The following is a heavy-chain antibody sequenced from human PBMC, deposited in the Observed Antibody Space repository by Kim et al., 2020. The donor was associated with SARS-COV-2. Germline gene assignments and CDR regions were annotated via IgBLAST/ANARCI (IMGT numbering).Heavy chain of an antibody. CDR3: ARLSYSSGWYSRWFDS. J-gene: IGHJ5*01. CDR2: IDPSDSYT. V-gene: IGHV5-10-1*01. Sequence: GESLKISCKGSGYSFTSYWISWVRQMPGKGLEWMGRIDPSDSYTNYSPSFEGHVTISADKSISTAYLQWSSLKASDTAMYYCARLSYSSGWYSRWFDSWGQGTLVSVSS. CDR1: GYSFTSYW. D-gene: IGHD6-13*01.